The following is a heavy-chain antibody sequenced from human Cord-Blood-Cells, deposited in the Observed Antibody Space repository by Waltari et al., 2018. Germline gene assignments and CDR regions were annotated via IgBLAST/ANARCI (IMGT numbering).Heavy chain of an antibody. CDR3: ARGGGGYCSSTSCFDY. CDR2: INSDGSST. D-gene: IGHD2-2*01. CDR1: GFTFSSYW. J-gene: IGHJ4*02. Sequence: EVQLVESGGGLVQPGGSLRLSGADSGFTFSSYWLHWVRQASGKGLVWVSRINSDGSSTSYADSVKGRFTISRDNAKNTLYLQMNSLRAEDTAVYYCARGGGGYCSSTSCFDYWGQGTLVTVSS. V-gene: IGHV3-74*01.